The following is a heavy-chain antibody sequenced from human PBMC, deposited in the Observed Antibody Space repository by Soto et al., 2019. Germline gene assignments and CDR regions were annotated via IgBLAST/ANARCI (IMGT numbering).Heavy chain of an antibody. CDR3: ARGLQVYGTYYFDH. D-gene: IGHD2-8*01. J-gene: IGHJ4*02. CDR2: IYFSGET. CDR1: ADSLTRGSYY. V-gene: IGHV4-61*01. Sequence: QVQLQESGPRLVKPSGTLSLTCTVSADSLTRGSYYWTWIRQPPGKGLEWIGEIYFSGETKYNPSPNSRASISIDTSRNQFSLRLTSVSAADTAGYFCARGLQVYGTYYFDHWGQGILVTVSS.